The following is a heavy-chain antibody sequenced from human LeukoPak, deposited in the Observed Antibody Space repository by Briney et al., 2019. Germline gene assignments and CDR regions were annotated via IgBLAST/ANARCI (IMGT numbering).Heavy chain of an antibody. J-gene: IGHJ6*03. Sequence: PGGSLRLSCAASGFTFSDYYMSWIRQAPGKGLEWVSYISSSGSTIYYADSVKGRFTISRDNAKNSLYLQMNSLRAEDTAVYYCARERENYDFWSGSDWYYYYMDVWGKGTTVTVSS. CDR1: GFTFSDYY. D-gene: IGHD3-3*01. V-gene: IGHV3-11*04. CDR2: ISSSGSTI. CDR3: ARERENYDFWSGSDWYYYYMDV.